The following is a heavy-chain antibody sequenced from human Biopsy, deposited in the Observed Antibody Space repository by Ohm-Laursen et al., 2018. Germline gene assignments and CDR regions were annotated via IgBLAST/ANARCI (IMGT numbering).Heavy chain of an antibody. V-gene: IGHV4-39*01. D-gene: IGHD3-22*01. CDR1: GGSISNNNYY. Sequence: SDTLSLTCTVSGGSISNNNYYWGWIRQPPGKGLEWIGSIFYRGSTHYKPSLKSLVNISVDTSKNQFSPTLNPVTAADTAVYYCARDYDTSGYYYVSWGQGTLVTVTS. J-gene: IGHJ5*02. CDR2: IFYRGST. CDR3: ARDYDTSGYYYVS.